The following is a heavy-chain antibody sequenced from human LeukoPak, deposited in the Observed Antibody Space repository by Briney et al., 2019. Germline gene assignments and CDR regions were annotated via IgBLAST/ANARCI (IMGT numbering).Heavy chain of an antibody. CDR1: GFTFSEYW. V-gene: IGHV3-74*01. Sequence: GGSLRLSCAASGFTFSEYWMHWVRQAPGKGLEWVSRINSDGSRITYADSVKGRFTISRDNAKNTLYLQLNSLRVEDTAVYYCASSPVITRDWGQGTLVTVSS. CDR3: ASSPVITRD. J-gene: IGHJ4*02. D-gene: IGHD3-22*01. CDR2: INSDGSRI.